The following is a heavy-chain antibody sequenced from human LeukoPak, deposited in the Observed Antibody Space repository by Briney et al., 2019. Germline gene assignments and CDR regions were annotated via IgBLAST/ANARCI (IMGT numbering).Heavy chain of an antibody. CDR1: GGSISYYH. D-gene: IGHD1-14*01. J-gene: IGHJ4*02. CDR3: ARAAAGMVDY. V-gene: IGHV4-59*12. Sequence: SEILSLTCTVSGGSISYYHWGWIRQSPGKGLEWIGNIYYSGSTSYNPSLKRRVTMSVDKAKNQFSLKLSSVTAADTAVYYCARAAAGMVDYWGQGTRVTVSS. CDR2: IYYSGST.